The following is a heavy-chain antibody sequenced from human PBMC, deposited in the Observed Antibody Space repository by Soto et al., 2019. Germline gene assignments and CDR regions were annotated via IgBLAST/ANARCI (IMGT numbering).Heavy chain of an antibody. V-gene: IGHV3-11*01. Sequence: QVQLVESGGGLVKPEGSLRLSCAASGFTFSAYDMSWIRQAPGKGLEWVSYISDSGSLTHYGDSVKGRFTISRDNAKASLYLQMDSLRAEDTAIYYCARALVLGVGALSQWGQGTLVTVSS. J-gene: IGHJ4*02. D-gene: IGHD1-26*01. CDR1: GFTFSAYD. CDR2: ISDSGSLT. CDR3: ARALVLGVGALSQ.